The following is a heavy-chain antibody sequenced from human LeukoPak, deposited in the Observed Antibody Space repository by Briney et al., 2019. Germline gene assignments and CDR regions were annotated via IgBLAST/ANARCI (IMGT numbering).Heavy chain of an antibody. J-gene: IGHJ4*02. CDR1: GGSISNYY. D-gene: IGHD3-22*01. CDR2: IYYSGST. V-gene: IGHV4-59*12. Sequence: SETLSLTCTVSGGSISNYYWSWIRQPPGKGLEWIGYIYYSGSTNYNPSLKSRVTISIDTSKNQFSLKLSSMTAADTAVYYCARGDYEFDYWGQGTPVTVSS. CDR3: ARGDYEFDY.